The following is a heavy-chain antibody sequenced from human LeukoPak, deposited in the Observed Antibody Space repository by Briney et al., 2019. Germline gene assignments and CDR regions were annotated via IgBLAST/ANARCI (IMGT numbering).Heavy chain of an antibody. CDR1: GFTFSSYS. CDR2: ISSSSSTI. V-gene: IGHV3-48*01. CDR3: ARSNEEQLGPYYYYYYMDV. J-gene: IGHJ6*03. D-gene: IGHD1-1*01. Sequence: GRSLRLSCAASGFTFSSYSMNWVRQAPGKGLEWVSYISSSSSTIYYADSVKGRFTISRDNAKNSLYLQMNSLRAEDTAVYYCARSNEEQLGPYYYYYYMDVWGKGTTVTVSS.